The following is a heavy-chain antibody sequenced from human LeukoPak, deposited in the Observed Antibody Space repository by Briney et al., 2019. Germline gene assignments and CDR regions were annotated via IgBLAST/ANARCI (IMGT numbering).Heavy chain of an antibody. J-gene: IGHJ4*02. CDR2: IYPSDSDT. CDR3: ARYGSSWPFDY. D-gene: IGHD6-13*01. V-gene: IGHV5-51*01. Sequence: GESLKISCKGSGYSFTSFWIGWVRQMPGKGLEWLGIIYPSDSDTRYSPSFQGQVTISADKSINTAYLQWNSLKASDTAMYYCARYGSSWPFDYWGQGTLVTVSS. CDR1: GYSFTSFW.